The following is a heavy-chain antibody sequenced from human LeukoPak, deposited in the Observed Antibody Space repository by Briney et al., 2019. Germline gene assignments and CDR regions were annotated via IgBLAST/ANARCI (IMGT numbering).Heavy chain of an antibody. Sequence: GGSLRLSCAASGFTLSSYAMSWVRQAPGKGLERVSAISGSGGSTYYADSVKGRFTISRDNSKNTLYLQMNSLRAEDTAVYYCAKWRYYDSSGYYVFSPLDYWGQGTLVTVSS. D-gene: IGHD3-22*01. V-gene: IGHV3-23*01. CDR1: GFTLSSYA. CDR2: ISGSGGST. J-gene: IGHJ4*02. CDR3: AKWRYYDSSGYYVFSPLDY.